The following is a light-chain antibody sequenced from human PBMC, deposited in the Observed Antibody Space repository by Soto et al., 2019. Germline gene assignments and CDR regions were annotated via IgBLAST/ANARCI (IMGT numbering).Light chain of an antibody. CDR3: QTWGTGIHVV. J-gene: IGLJ2*01. CDR1: SGHSSYA. V-gene: IGLV4-69*01. CDR2: LNSDGSH. Sequence: QLELTQSPSASASLGASVKLTCTLSSGHSSYAIAWHQQQPEKGPRYLMKLNSDGSHSKGDGIPDRFSGSSSGAERYLTISSLQSEDEADYYCQTWGTGIHVVFGGGTKVTVL.